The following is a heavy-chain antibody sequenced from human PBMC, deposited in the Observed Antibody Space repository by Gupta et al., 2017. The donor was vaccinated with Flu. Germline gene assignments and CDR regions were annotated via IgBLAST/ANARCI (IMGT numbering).Heavy chain of an antibody. D-gene: IGHD1-20*01. J-gene: IGHJ4*02. V-gene: IGHV1-69*01. Sequence: TVNHFPISWGRQAPGQGLGWMGGVLPIFGTANDAQKFQGRVTITADQSTNTVYMELSSLRFEDTAMYDWARSMDNWNFDYWGQGTLVTVSS. CDR1: TVNHFP. CDR2: VLPIFGTA. CDR3: ARSMDNWNFDY.